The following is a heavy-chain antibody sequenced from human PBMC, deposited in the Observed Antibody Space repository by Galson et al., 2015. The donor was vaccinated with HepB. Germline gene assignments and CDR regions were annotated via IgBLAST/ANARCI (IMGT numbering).Heavy chain of an antibody. Sequence: CAISGDSVSSNSAAWNWIRQSPSRGLEWLGRTYYRSKWYNDYAVSVKSRITINPDTSKNQFSLQLNSVTPEDTAVYYCAREGYYGSGSGGGYYYYDMDVWGQGTTVTVSS. J-gene: IGHJ6*02. V-gene: IGHV6-1*01. CDR2: TYYRSKWYN. CDR3: AREGYYGSGSGGGYYYYDMDV. CDR1: GDSVSSNSAA. D-gene: IGHD3-10*01.